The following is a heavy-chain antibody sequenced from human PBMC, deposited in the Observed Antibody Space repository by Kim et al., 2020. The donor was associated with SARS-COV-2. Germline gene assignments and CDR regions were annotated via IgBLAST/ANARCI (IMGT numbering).Heavy chain of an antibody. CDR2: IWYDGSNK. J-gene: IGHJ5*02. D-gene: IGHD6-19*01. V-gene: IGHV3-33*01. Sequence: GGSLRLSCAASGFTFSSYGMHWVRQAPGKGLEWVAVIWYDGSNKYYADSVKGRFTISRDNSKNTLYLQMNSLRAEDTAVYYCARDYGRYSSGWSRSAPSGKTPNFDPWGQGTLVTVSS. CDR3: ARDYGRYSSGWSRSAPSGKTPNFDP. CDR1: GFTFSSYG.